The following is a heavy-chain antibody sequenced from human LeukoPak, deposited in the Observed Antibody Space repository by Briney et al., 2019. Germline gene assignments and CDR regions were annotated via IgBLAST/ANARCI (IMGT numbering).Heavy chain of an antibody. J-gene: IGHJ4*02. CDR3: ARGDSSGYYLLRSQYYFDY. CDR1: GGTFSSYA. V-gene: IGHV1-69*05. CDR2: IIPIFGTA. Sequence: SVKVSCKASGGTFSSYAISWVRQAPGQGLKWMGGIIPIFGTANYAQKFQGRVTITTDESTSTAYMELSSLRSEDTAVYYCARGDSSGYYLLRSQYYFDYWGQGTLVTVSS. D-gene: IGHD3-22*01.